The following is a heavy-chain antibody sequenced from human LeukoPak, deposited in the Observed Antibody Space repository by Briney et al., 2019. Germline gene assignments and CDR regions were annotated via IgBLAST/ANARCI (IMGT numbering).Heavy chain of an antibody. CDR3: ARVSISLFGVVTAHFDS. Sequence: PSETLSLTCGVSGGSLSGSYWGWIRQPPGKGLEWIGEINLSGSTNYNSSLPSRVTISLDTSKNQFSLNLRSVTTADTAVYYCARVSISLFGVVTAHFDSWGQGTLVAVSS. V-gene: IGHV4-34*01. D-gene: IGHD3-3*01. CDR1: GGSLSGSY. J-gene: IGHJ4*02. CDR2: INLSGST.